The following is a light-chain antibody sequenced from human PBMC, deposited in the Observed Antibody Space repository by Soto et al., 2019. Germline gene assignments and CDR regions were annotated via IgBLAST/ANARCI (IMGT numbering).Light chain of an antibody. CDR1: QSVSSGY. Sequence: EIVLTQSPGTLSLSPGERVTLSCRASQSVSSGYLAWYQQKPGQAPRLLIFGASSRATGIPDRFSGSGSETYFTLTISRLEPDDFAVYYCQQYGSSPTFGQGTRLEIK. V-gene: IGKV3-20*01. J-gene: IGKJ5*01. CDR2: GAS. CDR3: QQYGSSPT.